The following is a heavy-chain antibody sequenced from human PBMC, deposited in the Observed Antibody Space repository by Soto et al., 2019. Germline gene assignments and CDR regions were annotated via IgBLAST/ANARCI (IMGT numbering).Heavy chain of an antibody. J-gene: IGHJ6*02. CDR3: ARAQVFLAGIPQGGSAA. Sequence: EVQLLESGGGLAQPGGSLRLSCAVSGFTFRKYVMTWVRQAPGKGLEWVSSLSSTGGSTYYADSVKGRFTVSRDNSKNTLLPPMHTPRAADTAIYYWARAQVFLAGIPQGGSAAWGPGTTVAVSS. V-gene: IGHV3-23*01. D-gene: IGHD3-10*01. CDR1: GFTFRKYV. CDR2: LSSTGGST.